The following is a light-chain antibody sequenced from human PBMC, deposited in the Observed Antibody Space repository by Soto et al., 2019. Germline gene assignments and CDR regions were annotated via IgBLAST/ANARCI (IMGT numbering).Light chain of an antibody. V-gene: IGLV2-14*01. Sequence: QSALTQPASVSGSRGQSITISCTGTSSDVGGYNYVSWYQQHPGKAPKFMIYDVSNRPSGVSNRFSGSKSGNTASLTISGLQAEDEADYYCSSYTTSNTRQIVFGTGTKLTVL. CDR2: DVS. CDR1: SSDVGGYNY. J-gene: IGLJ1*01. CDR3: SSYTTSNTRQIV.